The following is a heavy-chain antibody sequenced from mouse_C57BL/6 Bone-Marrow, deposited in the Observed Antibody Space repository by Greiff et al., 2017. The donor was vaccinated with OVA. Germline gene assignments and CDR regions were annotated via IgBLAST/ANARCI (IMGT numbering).Heavy chain of an antibody. CDR1: GYTFTSYW. V-gene: IGHV1-53*01. Sequence: QVHVKQPGTELVKPGASVTLSCKASGYTFTSYWMHWVKQRPGQGLEWIGNINPSTGGTNYNAKFKSKATLTVDKSSRTAYRQLSILTSEDSAVYYCARLAYGYVPAYWGQGTLVTVSA. D-gene: IGHD2-2*01. CDR3: ARLAYGYVPAY. CDR2: INPSTGGT. J-gene: IGHJ3*01.